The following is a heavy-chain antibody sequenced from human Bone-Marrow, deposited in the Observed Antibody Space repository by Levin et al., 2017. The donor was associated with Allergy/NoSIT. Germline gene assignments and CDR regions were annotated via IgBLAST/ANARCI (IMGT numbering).Heavy chain of an antibody. V-gene: IGHV4-61*01. J-gene: IGHJ6*03. CDR3: ARDFDYYYYMDV. CDR2: IDYSGIT. Sequence: SETLSLTCTVSGTSVSSGSNYWSWIRHSPGKGLEWIGCIDYSGITKYNPSLRSRVTISADTSKNQFSLTLNSVTAADTAMYYCARDFDYYYYMDVWGKGTTVTVSS. CDR1: GTSVSSGSNY.